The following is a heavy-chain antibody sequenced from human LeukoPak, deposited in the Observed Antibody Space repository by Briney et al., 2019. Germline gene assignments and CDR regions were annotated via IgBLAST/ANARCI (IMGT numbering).Heavy chain of an antibody. CDR2: FDPEDGET. CDR3: ATGVGGVITY. J-gene: IGHJ4*02. Sequence: AAVKVSCTVSGYTLTELSMHWVREAPGKGLEWMGGFDPEDGETIYAQKFQGRVTMTEDTSTDTAYMELSSLRSEDTAVYYCATGVGGVITYWGQGTLVTVSS. D-gene: IGHD3-16*01. CDR1: GYTLTELS. V-gene: IGHV1-24*01.